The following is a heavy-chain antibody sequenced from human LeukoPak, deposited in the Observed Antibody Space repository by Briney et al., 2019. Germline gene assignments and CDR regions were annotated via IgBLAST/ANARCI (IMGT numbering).Heavy chain of an antibody. CDR1: GFTFSDYY. J-gene: IGHJ6*03. Sequence: GGSLRLSCAASGFTFSDYYMSWIRQAPGKGLEWVSAIGGSGGGTYYADSVKGRFTISRDNSKNTLYLQMNSLRAEDTAVYYCAKRGSGWYEDYYYHMDVWGKGTTVTISS. CDR2: IGGSGGGT. V-gene: IGHV3-23*01. D-gene: IGHD6-19*01. CDR3: AKRGSGWYEDYYYHMDV.